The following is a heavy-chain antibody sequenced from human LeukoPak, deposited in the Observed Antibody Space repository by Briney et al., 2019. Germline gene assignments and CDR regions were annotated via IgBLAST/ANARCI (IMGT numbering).Heavy chain of an antibody. CDR2: ISNSGNTK. V-gene: IGHV3-48*03. CDR3: AAVIDY. J-gene: IGHJ4*02. CDR1: GFTFSNYE. Sequence: GGSLLLSCAASGFTFSNYEMNWIRQAPGKGLEWISYISNSGNTKYYADSVKGRFSISRDNANNSVYLQMNNLRAGDTAVYYCAAVIDYWGQGTLVTVSS.